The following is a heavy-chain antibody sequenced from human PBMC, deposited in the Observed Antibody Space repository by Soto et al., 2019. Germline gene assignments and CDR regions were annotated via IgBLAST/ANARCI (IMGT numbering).Heavy chain of an antibody. J-gene: IGHJ4*02. CDR1: GGSISSYY. CDR2: IYYSGST. V-gene: IGHV4-59*01. D-gene: IGHD6-19*01. CDR3: ARDPQYSSGWYRGPPPQLLDY. Sequence: SETLSLTCTVSGGSISSYYWSWIRQPPGKGLEWIGYIYYSGSTNYNPSLKSRVTISVDTSKNQFSLKLSSVTAADTAVYYCARDPQYSSGWYRGPPPQLLDYWGQGTLVTVSS.